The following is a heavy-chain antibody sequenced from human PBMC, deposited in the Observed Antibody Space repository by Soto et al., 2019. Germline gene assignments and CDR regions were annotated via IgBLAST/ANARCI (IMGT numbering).Heavy chain of an antibody. CDR2: ISSSASHI. D-gene: IGHD2-15*01. J-gene: IGHJ5*02. V-gene: IGHV3-21*01. CDR1: GFSFSSYS. Sequence: GGALRLSCAASGFSFSSYSMNWVRQAPGKGLEWVSSISSSASHINYADSVKGRFTISRDNAKKSLYLQMNSLRAEDTAVYYCARGYTGYCSGGTCYWFDPWGQGTLVTVSS. CDR3: ARGYTGYCSGGTCYWFDP.